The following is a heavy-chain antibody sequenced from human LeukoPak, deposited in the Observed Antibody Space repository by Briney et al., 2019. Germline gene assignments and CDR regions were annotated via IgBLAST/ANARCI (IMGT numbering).Heavy chain of an antibody. CDR3: ARPRYYGSGSYYNADPRFDY. CDR2: INPNSGGT. D-gene: IGHD3-10*01. CDR1: GYTFTGYY. V-gene: IGHV1-2*02. J-gene: IGHJ4*02. Sequence: ASVKVSCKASGYTFTGYYMHWVRQAPGQGLEWTGWINPNSGGTNYAQKFQGRVTMTRDTSISTAYMELSRLRSDDTAVYYCARPRYYGSGSYYNADPRFDYWGQGTLVTVSS.